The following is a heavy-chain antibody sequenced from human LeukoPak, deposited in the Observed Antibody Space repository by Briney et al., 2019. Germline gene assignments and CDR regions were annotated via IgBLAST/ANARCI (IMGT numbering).Heavy chain of an antibody. CDR2: IYPGDSDT. V-gene: IGHV5-51*01. CDR3: ARAGEWLDPYYYYMDV. D-gene: IGHD6-19*01. CDR1: GYSFTSYW. J-gene: IGHJ6*03. Sequence: GESLKISCKGSGYSFTSYWIGWVRQMPGKGLEWMGIIYPGDSDTRYSPSFQGQVTISAGKSISTAYLQWSSLKASDTAMYYCARAGEWLDPYYYYMDVWGKGTTVTVSS.